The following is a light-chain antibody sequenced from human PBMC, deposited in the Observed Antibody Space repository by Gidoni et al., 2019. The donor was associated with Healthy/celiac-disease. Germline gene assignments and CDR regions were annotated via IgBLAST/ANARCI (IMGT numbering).Light chain of an antibody. Sequence: DIQMTQSPSSLSASLGDRVTITCRASQSINYYLNWYQQKPGKAPELLIYAASTLQSGVPSRFSGSGSGTDLTLTINSLQPEDFATYYCQQSYNTPFTFGPGSKVDI. CDR3: QQSYNTPFT. J-gene: IGKJ3*01. V-gene: IGKV1-39*01. CDR1: QSINYY. CDR2: AAS.